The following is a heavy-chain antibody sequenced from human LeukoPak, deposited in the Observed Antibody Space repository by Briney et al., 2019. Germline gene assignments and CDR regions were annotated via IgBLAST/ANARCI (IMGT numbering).Heavy chain of an antibody. CDR2: INSDGSST. J-gene: IGHJ4*02. V-gene: IGHV3-74*01. Sequence: GGSLRLSCAASGFTFSSYWMHWVRHAPGKGLVWVSRINSDGSSTTYADSVKGRFTISRDNAKNTLYLQMNSLRAEDTAVYYCARDAPFDSGGYTGDYFDYWGQGTLVTVSS. CDR1: GFTFSSYW. CDR3: ARDAPFDSGGYTGDYFDY. D-gene: IGHD3-22*01.